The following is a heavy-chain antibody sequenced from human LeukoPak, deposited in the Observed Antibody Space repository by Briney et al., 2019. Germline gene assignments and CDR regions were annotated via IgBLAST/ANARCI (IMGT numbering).Heavy chain of an antibody. CDR3: AKGGYYYDAGGKDDAFDI. Sequence: GGSLRLSCAVSGFTFSRYAMSWVRQAPGKGLEWVSTISRGGGGTYYGGSVKGRFTISRDNSKNTLYVQMNSLRAEDTAVYYCAKGGYYYDAGGKDDAFDIWGQGITVTVSS. CDR1: GFTFSRYA. V-gene: IGHV3-23*01. CDR2: ISRGGGGT. D-gene: IGHD3-22*01. J-gene: IGHJ3*02.